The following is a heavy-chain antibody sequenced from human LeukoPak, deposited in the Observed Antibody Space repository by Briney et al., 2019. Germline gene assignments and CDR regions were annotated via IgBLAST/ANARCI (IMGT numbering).Heavy chain of an antibody. V-gene: IGHV1-69*06. Sequence: ASVKVSCKASGGTFSSYAISWVRQAPGQGLEWMGGIIPIFGTANYAQKFQGRVTMTEDTSTDTAYMELSSLRSEDTAVYYCATDHRQWLAENWFDPWGQGTLVTVSS. CDR2: IIPIFGTA. D-gene: IGHD6-19*01. J-gene: IGHJ5*02. CDR1: GGTFSSYA. CDR3: ATDHRQWLAENWFDP.